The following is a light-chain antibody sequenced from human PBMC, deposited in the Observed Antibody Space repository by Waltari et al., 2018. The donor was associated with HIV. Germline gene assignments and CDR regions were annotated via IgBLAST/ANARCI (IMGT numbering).Light chain of an antibody. CDR2: SNN. CDR1: SSNIGANT. CDR3: AAWDDSLNGGWM. V-gene: IGLV1-44*01. J-gene: IGLJ3*02. Sequence: QSVLTQPPSASGTPGQRVTISCSGSSSNIGANTVNWYQRLPGTAPKLLIYSNNLRPSGVPARFSGSKSGTSASLAISGLQSDEEADYYCAAWDDSLNGGWMFGGGTKLTVL.